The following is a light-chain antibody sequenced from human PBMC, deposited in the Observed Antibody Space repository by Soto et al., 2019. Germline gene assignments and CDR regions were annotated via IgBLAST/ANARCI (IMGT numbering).Light chain of an antibody. Sequence: EIVLTQSPGTLSLSPGDSATLSCRDSQTVTRNYLAWHQQKTGQTPRLLVYGESSRATGIPDRFSGSGSGTDLNLTISRLEPEDFAVYYCQKHGSSPIACGQGTRLEIK. J-gene: IGKJ5*01. V-gene: IGKV3-20*01. CDR1: QTVTRNY. CDR2: GES. CDR3: QKHGSSPIA.